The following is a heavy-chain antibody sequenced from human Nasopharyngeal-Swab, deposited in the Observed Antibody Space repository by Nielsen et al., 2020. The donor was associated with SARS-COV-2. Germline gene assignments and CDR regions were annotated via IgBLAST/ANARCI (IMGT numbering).Heavy chain of an antibody. CDR2: IRSKTYGWAP. V-gene: IGHV3-49*01. Sequence: GESLKIYCTTSGFTFGDYAMSWFRQAPGKGLEWVGFIRSKTYGWAPEYAASVKGRFTISRDGAESIAYLQMNSLETEDTGVYYCARSVGSFYGQGAFDIWGQGTMVTVSS. D-gene: IGHD1-26*01. CDR1: GFTFGDYA. CDR3: ARSVGSFYGQGAFDI. J-gene: IGHJ3*02.